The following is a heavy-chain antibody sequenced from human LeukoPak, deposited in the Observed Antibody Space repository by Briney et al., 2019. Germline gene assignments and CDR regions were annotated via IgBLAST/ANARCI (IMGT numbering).Heavy chain of an antibody. CDR3: ARSPSSGRVVKYYFDY. V-gene: IGHV1-8*01. J-gene: IGHJ4*02. D-gene: IGHD3-10*01. CDR1: GYTFTSYD. CDR2: MNPNSGNS. Sequence: ASVKVSCKASGYTFTSYDINWVRQATGQGLEWMGWMNPNSGNSGYAQKFQGRVTMTRNTSISTAYMELSSLRSEDTAVYYCARSPSSGRVVKYYFDYWGQGTLVTVSS.